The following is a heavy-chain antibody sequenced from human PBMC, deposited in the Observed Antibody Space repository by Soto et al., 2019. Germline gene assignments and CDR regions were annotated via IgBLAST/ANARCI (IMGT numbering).Heavy chain of an antibody. CDR3: ARGDSSGWYGS. CDR1: GYTFTSYA. D-gene: IGHD6-19*01. V-gene: IGHV1-3*01. Sequence: QVKLVQSGAEVKNPGASVKVSCKASGYTFTSYAMHWVRQAPGQRLEWMGWINAGNGNTKSSQKFQGSVTITRDTSASAADMELSSLTTEDMAVYYSARGDSSGWYGSWSQGTMVTASS. J-gene: IGHJ5*01. CDR2: INAGNGNT.